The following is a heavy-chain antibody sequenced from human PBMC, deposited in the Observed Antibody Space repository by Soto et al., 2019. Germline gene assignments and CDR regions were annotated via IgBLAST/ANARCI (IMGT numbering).Heavy chain of an antibody. D-gene: IGHD4-4*01. CDR2: ISGSGGST. CDR1: GFTFSSYA. CDR3: AKDGYSNYVSPADAFDI. J-gene: IGHJ3*02. Sequence: PGGPLRRSCAASGFTFSSYAMSWVRQAPGKGLEWVSAISGSGGSTYYADTVKGRFTISRDNSKNTLYLQMNSLRAEDTAVYYCAKDGYSNYVSPADAFDIWGQGTMVTVSS. V-gene: IGHV3-23*01.